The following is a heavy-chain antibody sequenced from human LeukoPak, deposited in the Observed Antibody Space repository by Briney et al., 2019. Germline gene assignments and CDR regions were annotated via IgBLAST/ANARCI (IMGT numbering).Heavy chain of an antibody. V-gene: IGHV4-39*01. Sequence: SETLSLTCSVSGGTLSSSLYYWGWLRQPPGRGLEGVGSLYYSGRTYDNPSRKSRVTISDDTAKNQYTRRRTAGTAADTAVYYCARRYCSGADCYGGDSYYYMDVWGKGTTVTISS. CDR3: ARRYCSGADCYGGDSYYYMDV. D-gene: IGHD2-2*01. CDR1: GGTLSSSLYY. J-gene: IGHJ6*03. CDR2: LYYSGRT.